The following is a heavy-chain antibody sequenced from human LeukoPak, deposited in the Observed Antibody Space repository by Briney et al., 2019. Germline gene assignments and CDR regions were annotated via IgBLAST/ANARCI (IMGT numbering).Heavy chain of an antibody. V-gene: IGHV3-43*01. CDR3: AKDIGDSVGYNYFDS. J-gene: IGHJ4*02. CDR1: GFTFDEYT. D-gene: IGHD3-22*01. Sequence: GGSLRLSCAASGFTFDEYTMHWVRQAPGKGLEWVSLISWHGSTTKYADSVKGRFTISRDNLKNSLSLQMNSLGPEDTALYYCAKDIGDSVGYNYFDSWGQGTLVTVSS. CDR2: ISWHGSTT.